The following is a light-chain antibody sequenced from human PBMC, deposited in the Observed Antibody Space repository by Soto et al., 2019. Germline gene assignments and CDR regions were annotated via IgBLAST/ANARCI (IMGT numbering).Light chain of an antibody. CDR2: SNN. J-gene: IGLJ1*01. Sequence: QSVLTQPPSVSGAPGQRVTISCTGGSSNIGAGFDVHWYQQLPGSAPKLLIYSNNNRPSGVPDRFSVSRSATSASLAITGLQAADEADYSCQSYGSSLSAYVFGTATKLTVL. CDR3: QSYGSSLSAYV. CDR1: SSNIGAGFD. V-gene: IGLV1-40*01.